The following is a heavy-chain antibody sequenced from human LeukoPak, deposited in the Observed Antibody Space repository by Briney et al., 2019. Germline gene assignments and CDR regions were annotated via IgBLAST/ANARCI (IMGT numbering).Heavy chain of an antibody. CDR1: GYTLTELS. Sequence: EASVKVSCKVSGYTLTELSMRWVRQATGQGLEWMGWMNPNSGNTGYAQKFQGRVTMTRNTSISTAYMELSSLRSEDTAVYYCARVGFYLTYYFDYWGQGTLVTVSS. CDR2: MNPNSGNT. J-gene: IGHJ4*02. V-gene: IGHV1-8*01. D-gene: IGHD2/OR15-2a*01. CDR3: ARVGFYLTYYFDY.